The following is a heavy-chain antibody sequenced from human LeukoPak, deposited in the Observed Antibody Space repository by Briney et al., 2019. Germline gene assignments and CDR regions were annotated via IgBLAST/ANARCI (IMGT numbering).Heavy chain of an antibody. CDR3: ARDLMT. CDR1: GGSFSGMY. CDR2: ITHSGST. J-gene: IGHJ4*02. Sequence: PSETLSLTCAVYGGSFSGMYWTWIRQPPGKGLEWIGEITHSGSTYYNPSLKSRVTISVDTSKNQFSLKLNSVTAADTAVYYCARDLMTWGQGTLVTVSS. V-gene: IGHV4-34*01.